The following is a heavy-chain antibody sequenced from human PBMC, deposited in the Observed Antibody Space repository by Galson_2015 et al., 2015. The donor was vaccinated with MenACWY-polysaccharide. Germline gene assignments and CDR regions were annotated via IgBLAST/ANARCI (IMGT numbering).Heavy chain of an antibody. CDR3: ASPYDSSGYWTN. D-gene: IGHD3-22*01. V-gene: IGHV1-69*04. CDR1: GGTFSSYA. CDR2: IIPILGIA. Sequence: SVKVSCKASGGTFSSYAISWVRQAPGQGLEWMGRIIPILGIANYAQKFQGRVTITADKSTSTAYMELSSLRSEDTAVYYCASPYDSSGYWTNWGQGTLVTVSS. J-gene: IGHJ4*02.